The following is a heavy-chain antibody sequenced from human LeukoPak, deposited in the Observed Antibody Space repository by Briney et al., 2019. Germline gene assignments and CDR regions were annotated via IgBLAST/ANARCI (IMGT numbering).Heavy chain of an antibody. Sequence: KSSETLSLTCTVSGYSISSGYYWGWIRQPPGKGLEWIGSIYHSGSTYYNPSLKSRVTISVDTSKNQFSLKLSSVTAADTAVYYCARVGVNMLNYYYYYMDVWGKGTTVTVSS. CDR3: ARVGVNMLNYYYYYMDV. V-gene: IGHV4-38-2*02. CDR2: IYHSGST. D-gene: IGHD1-26*01. CDR1: GYSISSGYY. J-gene: IGHJ6*03.